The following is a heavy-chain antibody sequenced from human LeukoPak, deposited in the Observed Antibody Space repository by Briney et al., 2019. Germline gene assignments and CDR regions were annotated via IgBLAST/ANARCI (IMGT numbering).Heavy chain of an antibody. D-gene: IGHD6-19*01. CDR2: IYYSGST. J-gene: IGHJ4*02. CDR3: ARHGGSGWQRPDY. CDR1: DATISTVCHY. Sequence: ETLSLTCTASDATISTVCHYWGWLRPPPGKGLEWIGRIYYSGSTYYNPSLKSRVTISVDTSKHQFSLSLSSVTAADTAVYYCARHGGSGWQRPDYWGQGTLVTVSS. V-gene: IGHV4-39*01.